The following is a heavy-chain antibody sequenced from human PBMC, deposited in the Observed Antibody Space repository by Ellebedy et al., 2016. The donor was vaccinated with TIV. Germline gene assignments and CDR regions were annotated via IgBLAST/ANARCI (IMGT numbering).Heavy chain of an antibody. CDR3: ARGTPYHDKLFDF. D-gene: IGHD1-1*01. J-gene: IGHJ4*02. Sequence: GGSLRLXXTASGFSISPYWMAWVRQAPGKALERVAYLNQGGSGRYYVDSVRGRFTISRDDTLNSAYLEMNSLSAEDTAVYFCARGTPYHDKLFDFWGRGTLVAVSS. CDR2: LNQGGSGR. V-gene: IGHV3-7*01. CDR1: GFSISPYW.